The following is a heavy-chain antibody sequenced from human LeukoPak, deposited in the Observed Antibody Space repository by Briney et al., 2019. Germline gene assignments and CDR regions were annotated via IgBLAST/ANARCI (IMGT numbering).Heavy chain of an antibody. D-gene: IGHD4-17*01. CDR2: ISNKANSYAT. V-gene: IGHV3-73*01. Sequence: PGGSLRLSCAASGGTFSGSAMHWVRQASGKGLEWVGRISNKANSYATAYAASVKGRFTISRDDSKNTAYLQMNSLKSEDTAVYYCIGRVIPYGGNSDDYWGQGTLVTVSS. CDR3: IGRVIPYGGNSDDY. J-gene: IGHJ4*02. CDR1: GGTFSGSA.